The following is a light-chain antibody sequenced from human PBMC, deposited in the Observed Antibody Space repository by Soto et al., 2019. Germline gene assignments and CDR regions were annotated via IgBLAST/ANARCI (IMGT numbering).Light chain of an antibody. Sequence: DIQMTQSPSSLSASVGDSVTITCRASQGIRNDLDWYQQKPGKAPKRLIYVASNLQSGVPSRFSGSGSETEFFLTINTQRPEDFATYYCLQHNTYPRTFGQGTKLEMK. CDR2: VAS. CDR1: QGIRND. CDR3: LQHNTYPRT. V-gene: IGKV1-17*01. J-gene: IGKJ2*01.